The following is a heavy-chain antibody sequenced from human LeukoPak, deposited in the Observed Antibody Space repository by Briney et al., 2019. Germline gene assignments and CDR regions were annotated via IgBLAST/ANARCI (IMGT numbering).Heavy chain of an antibody. V-gene: IGHV3-33*06. Sequence: GGSLRLSCAASGFTFSSYGMHWVRQAPGKGLEWVAVIWCDGSNKYYADSVKGRFTISRDNSKNTLYLQMNSLRAEDTAVYYCAKEQSAYYGSGSYLYNWFDPWGQGTLVTVSS. CDR1: GFTFSSYG. J-gene: IGHJ5*02. D-gene: IGHD3-10*01. CDR2: IWCDGSNK. CDR3: AKEQSAYYGSGSYLYNWFDP.